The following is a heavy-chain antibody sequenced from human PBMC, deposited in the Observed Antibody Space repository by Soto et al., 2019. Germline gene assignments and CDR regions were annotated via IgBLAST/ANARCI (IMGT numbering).Heavy chain of an antibody. CDR3: AKDYGMDV. CDR2: IRWNSGSI. J-gene: IGHJ6*02. CDR1: GFTFDDYA. V-gene: IGHV3-9*01. Sequence: SLRLSCAASGFTFDDYAMHWDRQAQGEGLEWDSGIRWNSGSIGYANSVKGRFTNSKDNAKNSLYLQMNSRRAEDTVLYYCAKDYGMDVWGQGTTVTVSS.